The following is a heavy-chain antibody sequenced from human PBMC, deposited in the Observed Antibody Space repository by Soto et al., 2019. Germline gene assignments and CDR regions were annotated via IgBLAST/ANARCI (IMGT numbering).Heavy chain of an antibody. CDR2: IRSKAYGGTT. D-gene: IGHD3-3*01. Sequence: GGSLRLSCTASGFTFGDYAMSWFRQAPGKGLEWVGFIRSKAYGGTTEYAASVKGRFTISRDDSKSIAYLQMNSLKTEDTAVDYCTRAPRGGIFGVVIRAFDAFNIGGKGTMAT. CDR3: TRAPRGGIFGVVIRAFDAFNI. V-gene: IGHV3-49*03. J-gene: IGHJ3*02. CDR1: GFTFGDYA.